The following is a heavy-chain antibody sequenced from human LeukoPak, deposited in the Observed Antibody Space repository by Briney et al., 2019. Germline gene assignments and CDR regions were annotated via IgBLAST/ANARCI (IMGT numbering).Heavy chain of an antibody. D-gene: IGHD1-26*01. CDR2: IKSKTDGGTT. V-gene: IGHV3-15*01. CDR1: GLTFSNAL. Sequence: PGGSLRLSCAASGLTFSNALMSWVRQAPGKGLEWVGRIKSKTDGGTTDYAAPVKGRFTISRDDSKNTLYLQMNSLKTEDTAVYYCTTDPVGATLDYWGQGTPVTVSS. CDR3: TTDPVGATLDY. J-gene: IGHJ4*02.